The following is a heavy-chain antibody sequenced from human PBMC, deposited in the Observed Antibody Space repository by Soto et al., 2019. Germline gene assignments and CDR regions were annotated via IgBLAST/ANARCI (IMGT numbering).Heavy chain of an antibody. Sequence: EVQLVESGGGLIQPGGSLRLSCAASGLTVSSNYMTWVRQAPGKGLEWVSVIDSGGITFYADSVRGRFTISRDNSGNTIYLPMTRLRAEDTALYYCARGGALFYYYGLDVWGRGTTVTVSS. J-gene: IGHJ6*02. D-gene: IGHD3-16*01. CDR1: GLTVSSNY. CDR2: IDSGGIT. V-gene: IGHV3-53*01. CDR3: ARGGALFYYYGLDV.